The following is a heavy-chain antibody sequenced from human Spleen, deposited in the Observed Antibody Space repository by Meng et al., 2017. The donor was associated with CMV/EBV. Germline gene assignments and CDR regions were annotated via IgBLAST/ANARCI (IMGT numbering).Heavy chain of an antibody. CDR2: IWYGGSNK. CDR1: GFTVNSYG. CDR3: TKVENTGSYYGSPYYSGLDV. Sequence: GESQMISCAAAGFTVNSYGMHWVRQAPGKGLEWVVVIWYGGSNKYYADSVKGRFTISRDNSKNTLYLRMNSLRAEDTAVYYCTKVENTGSYYGSPYYSGLDVWGQGTTVTVSS. V-gene: IGHV3-33*06. J-gene: IGHJ6*02. D-gene: IGHD1-26*01.